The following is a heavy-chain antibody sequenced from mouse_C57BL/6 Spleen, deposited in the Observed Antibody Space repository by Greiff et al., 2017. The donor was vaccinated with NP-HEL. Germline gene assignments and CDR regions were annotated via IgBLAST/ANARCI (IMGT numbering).Heavy chain of an antibody. CDR2: IYPGDGDT. Sequence: VQGVESGPELVKPGASVKISCKASGYAFSSSWMNWVKQRPGKGLEWIGRIYPGDGDTNYNGKFKGKATLTADKSSSTSYMQLSSLTSEDSAVYFCARRGDKGLDYWGQGTTLTVSS. V-gene: IGHV1-82*01. CDR3: ARRGDKGLDY. D-gene: IGHD3-3*01. CDR1: GYAFSSSW. J-gene: IGHJ2*01.